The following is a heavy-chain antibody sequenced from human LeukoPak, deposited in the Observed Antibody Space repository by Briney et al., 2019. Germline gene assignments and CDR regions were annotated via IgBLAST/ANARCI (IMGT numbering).Heavy chain of an antibody. Sequence: PGGSLRLSCAAPGFTFDDYAMHWVRQAPGKGLEWVSGISWNSKSIGSADSVKGRFTISRDNAKNSLYLQMNSLRAEDTALYFCGKDIYSSVTAIDYWGQGTLVTVSS. CDR1: GFTFDDYA. CDR3: GKDIYSSVTAIDY. J-gene: IGHJ4*02. CDR2: ISWNSKSI. D-gene: IGHD6-25*01. V-gene: IGHV3-9*01.